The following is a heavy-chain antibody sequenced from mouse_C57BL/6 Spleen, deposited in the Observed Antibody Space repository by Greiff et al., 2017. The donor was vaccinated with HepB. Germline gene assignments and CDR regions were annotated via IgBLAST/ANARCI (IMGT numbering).Heavy chain of an antibody. CDR3: ARTIDDDVRNAMDY. V-gene: IGHV1-18*01. D-gene: IGHD2-4*01. J-gene: IGHJ4*01. CDR1: GYTFTDYN. Sequence: EVQLVESGPELVKPGASVKIPCKASGYTFTDYNMDWVKQSHGKSLEWIGDINPNNGGTIYNQKFKGKATLTVDKSSSTAYMELRSLTSEDTAVYYCARTIDDDVRNAMDYWGQGTSVTVSS. CDR2: INPNNGGT.